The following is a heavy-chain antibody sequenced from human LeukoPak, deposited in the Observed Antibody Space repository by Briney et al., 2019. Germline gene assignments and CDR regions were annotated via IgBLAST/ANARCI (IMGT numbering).Heavy chain of an antibody. D-gene: IGHD1-1*01. Sequence: GGSLRLSCAASGFTFSTYWMHWVRQAPGKGLVWVSRINSDGSSTSYADSVKGRFAISRDNAKNTLYLQMNSLRAEDTAVYYCAKRMSWQTFDFWGQGTLVTVSS. CDR3: AKRMSWQTFDF. CDR2: INSDGSST. J-gene: IGHJ4*02. CDR1: GFTFSTYW. V-gene: IGHV3-74*01.